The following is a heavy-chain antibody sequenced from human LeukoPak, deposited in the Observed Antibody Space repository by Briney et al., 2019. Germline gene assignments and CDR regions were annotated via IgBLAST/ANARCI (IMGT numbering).Heavy chain of an antibody. CDR2: ISASGDVT. D-gene: IGHD2-21*01. J-gene: IGHJ4*02. V-gene: IGHV3-23*01. CDR1: RFSFSAYP. CDR3: AKCIGEPLVVSFDY. Sequence: GGSLRLSCAASRFSFSAYPMGWARRAPGKGLEWVSGISASGDVTFHADPVKGRFTISRDNSKNTLYLQMNSLRAEDTAEYYCAKCIGEPLVVSFDYWGQGTLVTVSS.